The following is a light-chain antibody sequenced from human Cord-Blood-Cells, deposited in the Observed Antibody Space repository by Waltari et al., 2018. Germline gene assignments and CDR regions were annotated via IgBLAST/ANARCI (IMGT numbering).Light chain of an antibody. CDR1: QSISSY. V-gene: IGKV1-39*01. J-gene: IGKJ1*01. CDR3: QQSYST. Sequence: DIQMTQSPSSLSASVGDRVTITCRASQSISSYLNWYQQKPGKAPKLLIYAASSLQSGFPSRFSGSGSGTDFTLTISSLQPEDFATYYCQQSYSTFGQGTKVEIK. CDR2: AAS.